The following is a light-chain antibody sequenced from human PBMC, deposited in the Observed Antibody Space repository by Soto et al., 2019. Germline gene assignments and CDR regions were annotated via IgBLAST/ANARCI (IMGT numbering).Light chain of an antibody. CDR2: KAS. CDR3: QQYESGWT. V-gene: IGKV1-5*03. Sequence: DIQMTQSPSTLSAYVGDRITITCRALQRISSWLSWYQHKPGKAPNLLIYKASRSESGVPSRFSGSGSGTESTLTISSLQPDDSATYYCQQYESGWTFGQGTKVEIK. J-gene: IGKJ1*01. CDR1: QRISSW.